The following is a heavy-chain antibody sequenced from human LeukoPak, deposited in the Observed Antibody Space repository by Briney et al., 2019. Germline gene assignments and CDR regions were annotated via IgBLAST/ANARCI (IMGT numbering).Heavy chain of an antibody. V-gene: IGHV3-30*02. D-gene: IGHD3-22*01. Sequence: GGSLRLSCAASGVTFSSYGMHWVRQAPGKGLEWVAFIRYDGSNKYYADSVKGRFTISRDNSKNTLYLQMNSLRAEDTAVYYCAKEIYDSSGYFDYWGQGTLVTVSS. CDR1: GVTFSSYG. CDR3: AKEIYDSSGYFDY. J-gene: IGHJ4*02. CDR2: IRYDGSNK.